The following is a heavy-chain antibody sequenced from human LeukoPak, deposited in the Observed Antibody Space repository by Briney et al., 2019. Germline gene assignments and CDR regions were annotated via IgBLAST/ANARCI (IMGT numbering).Heavy chain of an antibody. CDR1: GFTFSSYG. J-gene: IGHJ4*02. CDR2: ISYDGTKK. V-gene: IGHV3-30*18. Sequence: PGGSLRLSCAASGFTFSSYGMHWVRQAPGKGLEWVAVISYDGTKKHYADSVKGRFTISRDNSKNTLYLQMNTLRAEDTAVYYCAKDSATVGLFASWGQGTLVTVSS. CDR3: AKDSATVGLFAS. D-gene: IGHD4-23*01.